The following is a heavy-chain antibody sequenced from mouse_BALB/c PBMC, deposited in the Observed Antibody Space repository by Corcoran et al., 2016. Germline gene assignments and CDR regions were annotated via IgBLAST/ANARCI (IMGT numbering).Heavy chain of an antibody. Sequence: EVLLQQSGPELVKPGASVKIPCKASGYTFTDYNMDWVKQSHGKSLEWIGDINPNNGGTIYNQKFKGKATWTVDKSSSTAYMELRSLTSEDPAVYYCARKDGNYPYYFDYWGQGTTLTVSS. CDR2: INPNNGGT. CDR3: ARKDGNYPYYFDY. J-gene: IGHJ2*01. CDR1: GYTFTDYN. V-gene: IGHV1-18*01. D-gene: IGHD2-1*01.